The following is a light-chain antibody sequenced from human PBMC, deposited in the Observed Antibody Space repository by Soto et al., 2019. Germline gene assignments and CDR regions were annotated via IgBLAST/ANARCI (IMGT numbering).Light chain of an antibody. CDR1: QSLLHSNGYNY. V-gene: IGKV2-28*01. J-gene: IGKJ2*01. Sequence: DIVMTQSPLSLPVTPGEPASISCRPSQSLLHSNGYNYLDWYLQKPGQSPQLLIYLGSNRASGVPDRFSGSGSGTDFTLKISTVEAEDVGVYYCMQALQTQYTFGQGTKLEIK. CDR3: MQALQTQYT. CDR2: LGS.